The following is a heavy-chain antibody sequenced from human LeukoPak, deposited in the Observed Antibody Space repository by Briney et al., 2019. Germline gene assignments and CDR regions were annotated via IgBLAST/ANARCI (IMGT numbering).Heavy chain of an antibody. Sequence: PGGSLRLSCAASGFTFSSYSMNWVRQAPGKGLEWVSYISSSSSTVYYADSVKGRFTISRDNAKNSLYLQMNSLRAEDTAVYYCTREDHSNYNYWGQGTLVTVSS. CDR3: TREDHSNYNY. CDR1: GFTFSSYS. CDR2: ISSSSSTV. D-gene: IGHD4-11*01. J-gene: IGHJ4*02. V-gene: IGHV3-48*04.